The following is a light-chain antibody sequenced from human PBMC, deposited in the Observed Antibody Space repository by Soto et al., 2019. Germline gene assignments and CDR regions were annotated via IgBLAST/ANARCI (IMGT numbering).Light chain of an antibody. CDR1: QSVSGNF. CDR3: QHYNFWPHS. J-gene: IGKJ2*01. Sequence: EIVMTQSPATLSVSPGERATLSCRASQSVSGNFLAWYQEKPGQAPRLLIYRASIRATGVPARFSGSGSGTEFTLTISGLQSEDVSIYFCQHYNFWPHSFGQGTKVDIK. V-gene: IGKV3-15*01. CDR2: RAS.